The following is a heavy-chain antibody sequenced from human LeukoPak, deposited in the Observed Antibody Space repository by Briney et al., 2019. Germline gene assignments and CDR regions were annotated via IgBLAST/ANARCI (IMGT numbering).Heavy chain of an antibody. V-gene: IGHV3-23*01. CDR2: ISGSGESE. J-gene: IGHJ3*02. Sequence: GGSLRLSCAASGFVFSNHAINWVRQAPGRGLEWVSVISGSGESEFYADSVKGRCTISRDNSKNTLYLQMNSLRAEDTAVYYCAKDSSYSSGWFDAFDIWGQGTMVTVSS. CDR3: AKDSSYSSGWFDAFDI. D-gene: IGHD6-19*01. CDR1: GFVFSNHA.